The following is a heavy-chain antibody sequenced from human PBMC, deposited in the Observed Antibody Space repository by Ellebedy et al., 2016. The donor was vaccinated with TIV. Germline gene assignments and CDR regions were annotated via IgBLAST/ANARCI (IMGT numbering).Heavy chain of an antibody. CDR1: GFTFSDYY. Sequence: GGSLRLSXAASGFTFSDYYMSWIRQAPGKGLEWVSYISSSGSTIYYADSVKGRFTISRDNAKNSLHLQMNSLRAEDTAVYYCAKVYIWGSYRHDYWGQGTLVTVSS. D-gene: IGHD3-16*02. J-gene: IGHJ4*02. CDR3: AKVYIWGSYRHDY. V-gene: IGHV3-11*01. CDR2: ISSSGSTI.